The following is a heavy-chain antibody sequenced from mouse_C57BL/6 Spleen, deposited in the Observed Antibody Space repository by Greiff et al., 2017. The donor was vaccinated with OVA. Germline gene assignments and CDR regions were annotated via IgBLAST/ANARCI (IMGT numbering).Heavy chain of an antibody. Sequence: EVMLVESGGDLVKPGGSLKLSCAASGFTFSSYGMSWVRQTPDKRLEWVATISSGGSYTYYPDSVKGRFTISRDNAKNTLYLQMSSLKSEDTAMYYCARDYYGSSPPFDYWGQGTTLTVSS. J-gene: IGHJ2*01. D-gene: IGHD1-1*01. CDR2: ISSGGSYT. V-gene: IGHV5-6*01. CDR3: ARDYYGSSPPFDY. CDR1: GFTFSSYG.